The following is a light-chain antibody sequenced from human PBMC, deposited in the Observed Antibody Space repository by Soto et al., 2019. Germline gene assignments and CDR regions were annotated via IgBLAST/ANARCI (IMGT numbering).Light chain of an antibody. CDR3: QQSYRTPRT. Sequence: DIQMTQTPSSLSGALGERVTIRCRASQSISSYLIWYQQKPGKAPKLLIYAASSLQSGVPSRFSGSGSGTEFTLTISSLQPEDFATYYCQQSYRTPRTFGQGTKVDI. CDR2: AAS. CDR1: QSISSY. V-gene: IGKV1-39*01. J-gene: IGKJ1*01.